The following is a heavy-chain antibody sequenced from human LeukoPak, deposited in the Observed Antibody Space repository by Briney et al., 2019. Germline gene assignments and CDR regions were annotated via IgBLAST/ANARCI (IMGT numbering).Heavy chain of an antibody. CDR2: IIXSGSS. CDR3: ARWERGVFDY. D-gene: IGHD1-26*01. CDR1: GGSFXXXX. Sequence: SETLSXXXXVYGGSFXXXXXXXIRQPXGXXVGWIGEIIXSGSSXXXPSLXSRXTIXXXXXNXQFSLKLSSVTAADTALYYCARWERGVFDYWGQGTLVTVSS. J-gene: IGHJ4*02. V-gene: IGHV4-34*12.